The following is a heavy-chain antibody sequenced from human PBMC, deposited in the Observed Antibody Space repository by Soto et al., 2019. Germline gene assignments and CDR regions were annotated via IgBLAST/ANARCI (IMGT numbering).Heavy chain of an antibody. J-gene: IGHJ6*02. CDR2: INPKSGGT. Sequence: GASVKVSCKASGCNFTGHWMHWVRQAPGQGLEWMGWINPKSGGTKFAQKFQGRVTTTRDTSITTAYMELSNLRSDDTAVYYCARDRDLWSGYNVKPYGLDVWGQGTTVTVSS. V-gene: IGHV1-2*02. D-gene: IGHD3-3*01. CDR1: GCNFTGHW. CDR3: ARDRDLWSGYNVKPYGLDV.